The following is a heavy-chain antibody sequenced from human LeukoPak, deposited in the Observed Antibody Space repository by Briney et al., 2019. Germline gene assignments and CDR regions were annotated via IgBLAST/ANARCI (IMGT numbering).Heavy chain of an antibody. V-gene: IGHV1-24*01. D-gene: IGHD3-22*01. Sequence: ASVKVSCKVSGYTLTELSMHWAQQAPGKGLEWMGGFDPEDGETIYAQKFQGRVTMTEDTSTDTAYMELSSLRSEDTAVYYCATGYYDSSGYFAFDYWGQGTLVTVSS. CDR1: GYTLTELS. CDR2: FDPEDGET. CDR3: ATGYYDSSGYFAFDY. J-gene: IGHJ4*02.